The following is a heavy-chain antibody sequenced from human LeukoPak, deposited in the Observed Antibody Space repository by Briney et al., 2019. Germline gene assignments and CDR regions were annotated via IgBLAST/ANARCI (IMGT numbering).Heavy chain of an antibody. CDR3: ARGPNYGSFDY. CDR2: ISSSSSYI. V-gene: IGHV3-21*01. D-gene: IGHD3-10*01. Sequence: GGSLRLSCAASGFTFSSYGMSWVRQAPGKGLEWVSSISSSSSYIYYADSVKGRFTISRDNAKNSLYLQMNSLRAEDTAVYYCARGPNYGSFDYWGQGTLVTVSS. CDR1: GFTFSSYG. J-gene: IGHJ4*02.